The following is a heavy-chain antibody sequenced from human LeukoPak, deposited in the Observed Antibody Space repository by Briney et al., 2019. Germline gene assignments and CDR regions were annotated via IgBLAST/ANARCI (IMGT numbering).Heavy chain of an antibody. CDR2: ISSIVSTI. J-gene: IGHJ6*04. CDR3: AELGITMIGGV. V-gene: IGHV3-11*04. Sequence: DGSPRLSCAASGFTFCDYYMSWVRQARGKGLEWVSYISSIVSTIYYADSVKGRFTISRDNAKNSLYLQMNSLRADDTAVYYCAELGITMIGGVWGKATTVTICS. D-gene: IGHD3-10*02. CDR1: GFTFCDYY.